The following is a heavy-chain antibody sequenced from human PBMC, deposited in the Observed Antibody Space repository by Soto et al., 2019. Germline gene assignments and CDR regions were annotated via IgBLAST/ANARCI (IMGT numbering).Heavy chain of an antibody. CDR2: ISPNGDSA. D-gene: IGHD2-2*02. J-gene: IGHJ4*02. CDR1: GFIFNRYD. V-gene: IGHV3-64D*06. CDR3: VRQFCSYTTCYTGGFDY. Sequence: GGSLRLSCSASGFIFNRYDIHWVRQAPGKGLEYVSAISPNGDSAQYADSVKGRFTISRDNSKNTVFLQMNSLGAEDTSVYYCVRQFCSYTTCYTGGFDYWGQGTLVTVSS.